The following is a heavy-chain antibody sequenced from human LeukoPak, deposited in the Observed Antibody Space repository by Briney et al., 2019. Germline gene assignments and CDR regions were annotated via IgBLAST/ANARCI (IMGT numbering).Heavy chain of an antibody. J-gene: IGHJ6*03. CDR1: GYSFTRYW. CDR2: IYPGDSDT. D-gene: IGHD5-24*01. Sequence: GESLKISCKGSGYSFTRYWIGWVRQMPGKGLEWMGIIYPGDSDTRYSPSFQGQVIISVDKSISTAYLQWSSLKASDTAMYYRARFRRDGYNYHRSYYYYYMDVWGKGTTVTISS. CDR3: ARFRRDGYNYHRSYYYYYMDV. V-gene: IGHV5-51*01.